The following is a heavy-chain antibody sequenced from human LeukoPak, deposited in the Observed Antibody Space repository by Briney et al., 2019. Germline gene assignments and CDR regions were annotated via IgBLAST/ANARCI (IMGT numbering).Heavy chain of an antibody. CDR2: ISSSSTI. D-gene: IGHD1-26*01. CDR3: ARAIRWELPDFDY. Sequence: GGSLRLSCAASGFTFSSYSMNWVRQAPGKGLEWVSYISSSSTIYYADSVKGRFTISRDNAKNSLYLQMNSLRDEDTAVYYCARAIRWELPDFDYWGQGTLVTVSS. J-gene: IGHJ4*02. V-gene: IGHV3-48*02. CDR1: GFTFSSYS.